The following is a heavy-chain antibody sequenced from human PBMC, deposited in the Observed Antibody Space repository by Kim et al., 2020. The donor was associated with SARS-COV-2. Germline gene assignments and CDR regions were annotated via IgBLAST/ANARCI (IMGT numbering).Heavy chain of an antibody. Sequence: YADSVKGRFTISRDNSKTTLYLQMNSLRAEDTAVYYCAKEQPGYSSSNDYWGQGTLVTVSS. J-gene: IGHJ4*02. V-gene: IGHV3-23*01. D-gene: IGHD6-13*01. CDR3: AKEQPGYSSSNDY.